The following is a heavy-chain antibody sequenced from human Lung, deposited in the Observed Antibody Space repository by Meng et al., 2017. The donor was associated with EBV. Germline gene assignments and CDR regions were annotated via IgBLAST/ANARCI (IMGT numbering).Heavy chain of an antibody. CDR2: TYYRSKWYN. V-gene: IGHV6-1*01. J-gene: IGHJ2*01. CDR1: GDIVSSSSAA. Sequence: VHLQQSGPGLVKPSQTLSLSCVTSGDIVSSSSAAWAWIRQSPSRGLEWLGRTYYRSKWYNDYAVFVKSRITINPDTSKNQFSLQLNSVTPEDTAVYYCARGATSVFDLWGRGTLVTVSS. CDR3: ARGATSVFDL.